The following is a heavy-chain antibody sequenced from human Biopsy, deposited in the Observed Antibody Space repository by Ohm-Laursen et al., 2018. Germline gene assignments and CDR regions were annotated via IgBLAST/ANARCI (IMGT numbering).Heavy chain of an antibody. J-gene: IGHJ2*01. Sequence: PSDTLSLTCSVSGASVKTSGYFWAWIRQRPGKGLEWIGYISYNERTHYNPSLTSRLAISFDTSNNRISLQLRSVSVADTAVYYCVGEPKTGTAEAWYFNLWGRGSPVTVPS. CDR3: VGEPKTGTAEAWYFNL. CDR2: ISYNERT. D-gene: IGHD3-9*01. CDR1: GASVKTSGYF. V-gene: IGHV4-31*03.